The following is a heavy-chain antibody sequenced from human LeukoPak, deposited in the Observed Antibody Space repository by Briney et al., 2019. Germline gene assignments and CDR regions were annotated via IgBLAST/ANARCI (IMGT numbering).Heavy chain of an antibody. Sequence: PGGSLRLSCAASGFTFSSYAMHWVRQAPGKGLEWVAVISYDGSNKYYADSVKGRFTISRDNSKTTLYLQMDSLRAEDTAVYYCAKVPLWFGDHPQPPYYWGQGTLVTVSS. CDR3: AKVPLWFGDHPQPPYY. CDR1: GFTFSSYA. V-gene: IGHV3-30-3*01. D-gene: IGHD3-10*01. J-gene: IGHJ4*02. CDR2: ISYDGSNK.